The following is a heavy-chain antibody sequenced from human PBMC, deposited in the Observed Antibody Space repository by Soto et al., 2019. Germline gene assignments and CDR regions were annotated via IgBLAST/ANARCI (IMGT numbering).Heavy chain of an antibody. CDR2: ISAYNGNT. CDR1: GYTFTSYG. Sequence: QVQLVQSGAEVKKPGASVKVSCKASGYTFTSYGISWVRQAPGQGLEWMGWISAYNGNTNYAQKLQGRVTMTTDTSTSTAYMELRSLRSDDKAVYYCARGIMITFGGVIGNWYFDLWGRGTLVTVSS. J-gene: IGHJ2*01. CDR3: ARGIMITFGGVIGNWYFDL. V-gene: IGHV1-18*01. D-gene: IGHD3-16*02.